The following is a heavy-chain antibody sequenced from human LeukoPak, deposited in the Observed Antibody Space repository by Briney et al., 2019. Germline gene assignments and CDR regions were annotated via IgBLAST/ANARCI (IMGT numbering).Heavy chain of an antibody. Sequence: PGGSLRLSCAASGFSFSENWMSWGRRAPGKGPEWVANIRPDGNVAFHVDFVKGRFSISRDNAKNTLYLQMNGLRVEDTALYYCARDDHWGWDKWGRGTLVTVSS. D-gene: IGHD7-27*01. V-gene: IGHV3-7*01. CDR1: GFSFSENW. CDR3: ARDDHWGWDK. CDR2: IRPDGNVA. J-gene: IGHJ4*02.